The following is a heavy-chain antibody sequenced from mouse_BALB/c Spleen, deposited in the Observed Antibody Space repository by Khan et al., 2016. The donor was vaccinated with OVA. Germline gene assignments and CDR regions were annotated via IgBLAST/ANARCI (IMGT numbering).Heavy chain of an antibody. CDR1: GYSITSDYA. D-gene: IGHD4-1*01. J-gene: IGHJ4*01. CDR3: ASELGRYYAMDY. V-gene: IGHV3-2*02. CDR2: ISYSDTT. Sequence: EVQLQESGPGLVKPSQSLSLTCTVTGYSITSDYAWNWIRQFPGNKLEWMGYISYSDTTTYNPSLKSRISITRDTSKNQFFLHLNSVTTEDTATXSCASELGRYYAMDYWGQGTSVTVSS.